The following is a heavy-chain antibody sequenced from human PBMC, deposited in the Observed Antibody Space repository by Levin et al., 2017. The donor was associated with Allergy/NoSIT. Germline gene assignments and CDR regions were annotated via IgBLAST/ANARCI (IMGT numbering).Heavy chain of an antibody. CDR3: AKDMGQGVMGATHY. J-gene: IGHJ4*02. CDR2: ISYDGSNK. D-gene: IGHD1-26*01. CDR1: GFAFSSYG. V-gene: IGHV3-30*18. Sequence: SCAASGFAFSSYGMHWVRQAPGKGLEWVAVISYDGSNKYYADSVKGRFTISRDNSKNTLYLQMNSLRAEDTAVYYCAKDMGQGVMGATHYWGQGTLVTVSS.